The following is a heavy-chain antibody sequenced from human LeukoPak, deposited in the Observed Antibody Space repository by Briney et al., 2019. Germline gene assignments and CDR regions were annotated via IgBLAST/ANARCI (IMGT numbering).Heavy chain of an antibody. Sequence: SETLSLTCTVSGGSISSGGYYWSWIRQPPGKGLEWIGYIYHSGSTYYNPSLKSRVTISLDRSKDQFSLKLSSVTAADTAVYYCARGRAARPRSPRGPDAFDIWGQGTMVTVSS. D-gene: IGHD6-6*01. V-gene: IGHV4-30-2*01. CDR3: ARGRAARPRSPRGPDAFDI. CDR2: IYHSGST. J-gene: IGHJ3*02. CDR1: GGSISSGGYY.